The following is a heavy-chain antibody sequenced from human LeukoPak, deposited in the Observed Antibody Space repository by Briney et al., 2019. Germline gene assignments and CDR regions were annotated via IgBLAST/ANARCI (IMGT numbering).Heavy chain of an antibody. V-gene: IGHV3-23*01. CDR1: GFTFSSYA. D-gene: IGHD3-10*01. CDR3: VSYGPAESKVWNY. Sequence: GGSLRLSCAASGFTFSSYAMSWVRQAPGKGLEWVSAISGSGGSTYYADSVKGRFTISRDNSKNTLYLQMNSLRAEDTAVYYSVSYGPAESKVWNYRGQGTLVTVSS. J-gene: IGHJ4*02. CDR2: ISGSGGST.